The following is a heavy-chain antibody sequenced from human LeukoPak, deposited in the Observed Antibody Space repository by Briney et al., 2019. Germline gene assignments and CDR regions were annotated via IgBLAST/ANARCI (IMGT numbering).Heavy chain of an antibody. D-gene: IGHD5-18*01. CDR1: GGSISSSSYY. CDR3: AKRSGYSCGYFFDY. Sequence: SSETLSLTCTVSGGSISSSSYYWGWIRQPPGKGLEWIGSIYYSGSTYYNPSLKSRVTISVDTSKNQFSLKLSSVTAADTAVYYCAKRSGYSCGYFFDYWGQGTLVTVSS. V-gene: IGHV4-39*01. J-gene: IGHJ4*02. CDR2: IYYSGST.